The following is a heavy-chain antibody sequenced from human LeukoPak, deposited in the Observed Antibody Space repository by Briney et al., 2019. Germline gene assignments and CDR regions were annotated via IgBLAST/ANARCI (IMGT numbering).Heavy chain of an antibody. CDR2: ISYDGSNR. CDR3: AREDDWNYEDY. V-gene: IGHV3-30-3*01. D-gene: IGHD1-7*01. Sequence: GGSLRLSCAASGFTFSSYAMHWVRQAPGKGLEWVAVISYDGSNRYYADSVKGRFTISRDNAKNSLYLQMNSLRAEDTAIYYCAREDDWNYEDYWGQGTLVTVSS. J-gene: IGHJ4*02. CDR1: GFTFSSYA.